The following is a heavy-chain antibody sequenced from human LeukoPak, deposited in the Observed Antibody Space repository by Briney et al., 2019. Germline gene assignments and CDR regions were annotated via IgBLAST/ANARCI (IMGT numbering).Heavy chain of an antibody. D-gene: IGHD3-3*01. CDR3: ASRSSIWSGYQDTLYYFDS. J-gene: IGHJ4*02. V-gene: IGHV4-59*01. Sequence: PSETLSLTCTVSGGSISSYYWSWIRQPPGKRLEWIGHIYYSGSSNYNPSLKSRVTISVDTSKNQFSLKLSSVTAADTAVYYCASRSSIWSGYQDTLYYFDSWGQGTLVTVSS. CDR1: GGSISSYY. CDR2: IYYSGSS.